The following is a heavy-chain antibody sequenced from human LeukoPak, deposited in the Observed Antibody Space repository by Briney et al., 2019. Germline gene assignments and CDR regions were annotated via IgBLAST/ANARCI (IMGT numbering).Heavy chain of an antibody. D-gene: IGHD3-10*01. CDR2: LSAGGGST. Sequence: PGGSLRLSCAASGFTLSSYALSWVRQAPGKGLDWVSALSAGGGSTYYADSVKGRFTISRDNSKNTLYLQMNSLRAEDTAVYYCTTDTGGSGTYYTFDQWGRGTLVTVSA. CDR1: GFTLSSYA. V-gene: IGHV3-23*01. J-gene: IGHJ4*02. CDR3: TTDTGGSGTYYTFDQ.